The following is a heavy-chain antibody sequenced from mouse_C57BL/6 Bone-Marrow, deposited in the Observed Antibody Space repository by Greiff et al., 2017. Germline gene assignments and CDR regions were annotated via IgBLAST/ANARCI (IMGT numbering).Heavy chain of an antibody. CDR2: ILPGSGST. V-gene: IGHV1-9*01. CDR3: ARSVPYYYARDY. J-gene: IGHJ4*01. CDR1: GYTFTGYW. Sequence: QVQLKQSGAELMKPGASVKLSCKATGYTFTGYWIEWVKQRPGHGLEWIGEILPGSGSTNYNEKFKSKATLTVDKPSSTAYMQLSSLTSEDSAVYYCARSVPYYYARDYWGQGTSVTVSS.